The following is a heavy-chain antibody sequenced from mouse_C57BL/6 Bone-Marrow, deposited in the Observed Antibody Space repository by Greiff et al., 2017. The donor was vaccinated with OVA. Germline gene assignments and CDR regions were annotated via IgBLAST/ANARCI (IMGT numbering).Heavy chain of an antibody. Sequence: EVKLQESGPGLVKPSQSLSLTCSVTGYSITSGYHWNWIRQFPGNKLEWMGYISYDGSTNYNPSLKNRISITRDTSKNQFFLKLNSVTTEDTATYDCARAIYYDYDEYAYWGQGTLVTVSA. J-gene: IGHJ3*01. CDR3: ARAIYYDYDEYAY. D-gene: IGHD2-4*01. CDR2: ISYDGST. V-gene: IGHV3-6*01. CDR1: GYSITSGYH.